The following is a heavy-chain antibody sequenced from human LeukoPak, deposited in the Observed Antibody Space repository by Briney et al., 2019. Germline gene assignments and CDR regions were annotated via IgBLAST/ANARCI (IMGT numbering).Heavy chain of an antibody. CDR2: IGTAGDT. J-gene: IGHJ4*02. CDR1: GFTFSSYD. V-gene: IGHV3-13*01. Sequence: GGSLRLSCAASGFTFSSYDMHWVRQATGKGLEWVSAIGTAGDTYYPGSVKGRFTISRENAKNSLYLQMNSLRAEDTAVYYCARSRFCTNKRCYSDYWGQGTLVTVSS. CDR3: ARSRFCTNKRCYSDY. D-gene: IGHD2-8*01.